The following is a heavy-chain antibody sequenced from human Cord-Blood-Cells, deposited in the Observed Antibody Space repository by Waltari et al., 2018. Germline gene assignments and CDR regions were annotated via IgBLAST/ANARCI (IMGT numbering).Heavy chain of an antibody. J-gene: IGHJ3*02. CDR2: MNPNSGNT. CDR3: ASSIPADDAFDI. V-gene: IGHV1-8*01. CDR1: GYTFTSYD. D-gene: IGHD2-2*01. Sequence: VKVSCKASGYTFTSYDINWVRQATGQGLEWMGWMNPNSGNTGYAQKFQGRVTMTRYTSISTAYMELSSLRSEDTAVYYCASSIPADDAFDIWGQGTMVTVSS.